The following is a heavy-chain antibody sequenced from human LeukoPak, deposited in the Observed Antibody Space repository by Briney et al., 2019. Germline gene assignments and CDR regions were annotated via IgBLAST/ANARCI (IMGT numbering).Heavy chain of an antibody. CDR2: IRYDGSNK. D-gene: IGHD2-2*01. V-gene: IGHV3-30*02. CDR1: GFTFSSYG. Sequence: GGSLRLSCAASGFTFSSYGMHWVRQAPGKGLEWVAFIRYDGSNKYYADSVEGRFTISRDNSKNTLYLQMNSLRAEDTAVYYCAKDIVVVPAEEDYWGQGTLVTVSS. CDR3: AKDIVVVPAEEDY. J-gene: IGHJ4*02.